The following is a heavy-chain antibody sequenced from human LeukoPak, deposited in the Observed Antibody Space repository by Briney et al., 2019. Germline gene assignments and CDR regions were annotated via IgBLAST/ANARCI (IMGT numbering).Heavy chain of an antibody. D-gene: IGHD3-10*01. V-gene: IGHV3-9*01. J-gene: IGHJ4*02. CDR3: AKNMAGGSGTYYPN. CDR2: ISWNSDNI. CDR1: GFTFDDYA. Sequence: GGSLRLSCAASGFTFDDYAMHWVRQAPGKGLEWVSGISWNSDNIAYSDSVKGRFTISRDNAKNSLYLQMNSLRAEDTALYYCAKNMAGGSGTYYPNWGQGTLVPVS.